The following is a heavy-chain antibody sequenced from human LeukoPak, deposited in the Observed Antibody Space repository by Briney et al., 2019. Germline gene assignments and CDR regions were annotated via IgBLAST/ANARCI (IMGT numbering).Heavy chain of an antibody. CDR3: ARVSRSGYLSVGYDAFDI. V-gene: IGHV4-39*07. D-gene: IGHD3-22*01. J-gene: IGHJ3*02. CDR2: IYYSGST. CDR1: GGSISSSSYY. Sequence: TSSETLSLTCTVSGGSISSSSYYWGWIRQPPGKGLEWIGSIYYSGSTYYNPSLKSRVTISVDTSKNQFSLKLSSVTAADTAVYYCARVSRSGYLSVGYDAFDIWGQGTMVTVSS.